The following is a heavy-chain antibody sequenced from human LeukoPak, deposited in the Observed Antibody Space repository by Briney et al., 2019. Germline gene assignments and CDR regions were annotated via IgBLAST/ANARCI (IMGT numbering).Heavy chain of an antibody. CDR3: AKGETTVVTPYFDP. CDR1: GFTFSSYG. D-gene: IGHD4-23*01. Sequence: GGSLRLSCAASGFTFSSYGMHWVRQAPGKGLEWVAVISYDGSNKYYADSVKGRFTISRDNSKNTLYLQMNSLGAEDTAVYYCAKGETTVVTPYFDPWGQGTLVTVSS. V-gene: IGHV3-30*18. CDR2: ISYDGSNK. J-gene: IGHJ5*02.